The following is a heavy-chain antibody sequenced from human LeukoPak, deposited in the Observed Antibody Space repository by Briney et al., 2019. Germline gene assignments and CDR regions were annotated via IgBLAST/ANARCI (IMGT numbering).Heavy chain of an antibody. D-gene: IGHD1-26*01. V-gene: IGHV3-53*01. J-gene: IGHJ4*02. CDR3: ARGTAYYVNDY. CDR1: GFTVSSNY. Sequence: GGSLRLSCAASGFTVSSNYMSWVRQAPGKGLEWVSVIYSGGSTSYADSVKGRFTISRDNSKNTLYLQMNSLRAEDTAVYYCARGTAYYVNDYWGQGALVTVSS. CDR2: IYSGGST.